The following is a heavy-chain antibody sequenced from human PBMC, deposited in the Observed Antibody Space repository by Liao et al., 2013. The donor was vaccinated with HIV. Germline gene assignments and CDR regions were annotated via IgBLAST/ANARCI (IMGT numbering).Heavy chain of an antibody. V-gene: IGHV4-4*07. CDR1: GASISTFC. D-gene: IGHD5-24*01. J-gene: IGHJ4*02. CDR2: VCSSGST. CDR3: ARLLTRATDQDY. Sequence: QVQLQESGPGLVKPSETLSLTCTVSGASISTFCSTWIRHPAGKGLEWIGRVCSSGSTNYNPSLKSRLTMSVDTSKNQFSLKLSSVTAADTALYYCARLLTRATDQDYWGQGTLVTVSS.